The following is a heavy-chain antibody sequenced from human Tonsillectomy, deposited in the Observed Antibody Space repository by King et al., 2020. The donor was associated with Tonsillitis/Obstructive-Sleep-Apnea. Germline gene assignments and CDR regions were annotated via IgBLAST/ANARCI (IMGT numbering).Heavy chain of an antibody. V-gene: IGHV3-30*01. CDR1: GFTFSSYA. CDR2: ISYDGSNK. J-gene: IGHJ3*02. Sequence: GQLVQSGGGVVQPGRSLRLSCAASGFTFSSYAMHWVRQAPGKGLEWVAVISYDGSNKYYADSVKGRFTISRDNSKNTLYLQMNSLRAEDTAVCYCARRDLRDAFDIWGQGTMVTVSS. CDR3: ARRDLRDAFDI.